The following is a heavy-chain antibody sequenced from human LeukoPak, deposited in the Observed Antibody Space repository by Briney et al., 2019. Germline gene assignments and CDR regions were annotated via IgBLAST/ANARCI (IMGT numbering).Heavy chain of an antibody. V-gene: IGHV3-23*01. CDR3: AKDRRGYSYGYGSSDDAFDI. Sequence: SGGSLRLSCAASGFTFSSYAMSWVRQAPGKGLEWVSAISGSGGSTYYADSVKGRFTISRDNSKNTLYLQMNSLRAEDTAVYYCAKDRRGYSYGYGSSDDAFDIWGQGTMVTVSS. CDR1: GFTFSSYA. CDR2: ISGSGGST. J-gene: IGHJ3*02. D-gene: IGHD5-18*01.